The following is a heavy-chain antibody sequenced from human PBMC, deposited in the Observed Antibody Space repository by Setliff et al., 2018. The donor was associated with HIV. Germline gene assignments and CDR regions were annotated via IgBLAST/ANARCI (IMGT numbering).Heavy chain of an antibody. V-gene: IGHV4-31*03. D-gene: IGHD3-22*01. CDR2: ISYRETT. Sequence: PSETLSLTCTVSGASLSGDDFFWNWIRQHPTGALEWIGYISYRETTFYNPSLKSRLAIPVDTSKSHFSLQLTSMTAADTAVYFCARALYFYDSRGCRSLGFDPWGQGTLVTVSS. J-gene: IGHJ5*02. CDR1: GASLSGDDFF. CDR3: ARALYFYDSRGCRSLGFDP.